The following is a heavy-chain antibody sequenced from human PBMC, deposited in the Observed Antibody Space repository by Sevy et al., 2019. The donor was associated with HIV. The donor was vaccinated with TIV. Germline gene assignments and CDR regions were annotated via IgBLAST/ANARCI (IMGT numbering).Heavy chain of an antibody. D-gene: IGHD4-17*01. V-gene: IGHV3-7*01. CDR3: AREGNDYGDNYYYYYGMDV. J-gene: IGHJ6*02. CDR1: GFTFSSYW. Sequence: GGSLRLACAASGFTFSSYWMSWVRRAPGKGLEWVANLKQDGSEKDYVDSVKGRFTISRDNAKNSLYLQMNSLRAEDTAVYYCAREGNDYGDNYYYYYGMDVWDQGTTVTVSS. CDR2: LKQDGSEK.